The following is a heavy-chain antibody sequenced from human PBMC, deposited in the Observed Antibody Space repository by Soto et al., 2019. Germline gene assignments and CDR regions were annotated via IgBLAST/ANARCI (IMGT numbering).Heavy chain of an antibody. V-gene: IGHV4-31*03. D-gene: IGHD3-10*01. J-gene: IGHJ6*03. Sequence: SETLSLTCTVSGGSISSGGYYWSWIRQHPGKGLEWIGYIYYSGSTYYNPSLKSRVTISVDTSKNQFSLKLSSVTAADTAVYYCARRGSGSYYTYYYYMDVWGKGTTVTVSS. CDR3: ARRGSGSYYTYYYYMDV. CDR2: IYYSGST. CDR1: GGSISSGGYY.